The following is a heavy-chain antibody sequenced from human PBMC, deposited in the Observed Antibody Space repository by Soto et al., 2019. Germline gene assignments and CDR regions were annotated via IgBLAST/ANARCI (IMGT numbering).Heavy chain of an antibody. J-gene: IGHJ4*02. CDR1: GGSISSGGYY. Sequence: QVQLQESGPGLVKPSQTLSLTCTVSGGSISSGGYYWSWIRQHPGKGLEWIGYIYYSGSTYYNPSLKSRVTIAVDTSKNQFSLELSSVTAADTAVYYCARGNYDRGLLDYWGQGTLVTVSS. V-gene: IGHV4-31*03. CDR3: ARGNYDRGLLDY. D-gene: IGHD3-16*01. CDR2: IYYSGST.